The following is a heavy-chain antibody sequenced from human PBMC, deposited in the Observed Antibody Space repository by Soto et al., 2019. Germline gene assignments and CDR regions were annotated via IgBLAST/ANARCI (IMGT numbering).Heavy chain of an antibody. D-gene: IGHD2-2*01. CDR2: IYHSGST. CDR1: SGTISSGGYS. Sequence: SYSLSLSRAVSSGTISSGGYSWSWIRQPPGKGLEWIGYIYHSGSTYYNPSLKSRVTISVDRSKNQFSLKLSSVTAADTAVYYCASVPDYWGQGTLVTVSS. CDR3: ASVPDY. J-gene: IGHJ4*02. V-gene: IGHV4-30-2*01.